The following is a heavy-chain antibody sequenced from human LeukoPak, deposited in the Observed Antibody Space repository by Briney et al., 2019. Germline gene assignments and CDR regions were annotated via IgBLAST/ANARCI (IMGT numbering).Heavy chain of an antibody. CDR3: ARELYGGGNHDRYFDY. CDR2: IIPIFGTA. D-gene: IGHD4-23*01. J-gene: IGHJ4*02. CDR1: GGTFSSYA. V-gene: IGHV1-69*01. Sequence: SVKVSCKASGGTFSSYAISWVRQAPGQGLEWMGGIIPIFGTANYAQKFQGRVTITADESTSTAYMELSSLRSEDTAVYYCARELYGGGNHDRYFDYWGQGTLVTVSS.